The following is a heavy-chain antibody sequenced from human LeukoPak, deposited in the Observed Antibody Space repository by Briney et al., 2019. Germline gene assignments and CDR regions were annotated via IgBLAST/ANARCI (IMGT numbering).Heavy chain of an antibody. J-gene: IGHJ4*02. CDR3: TRLVGITIFGVFIIEDY. CDR2: IRSKANSYAT. Sequence: GGSLRLSCAASGFPLSGSAMHWVRQASGKGLGWVGRIRSKANSYATAYAASVKGRFTISRDDSKNTAYLQMNSLKTEDTAVYYCTRLVGITIFGVFIIEDYWGQGTLVTVSS. D-gene: IGHD3-3*01. V-gene: IGHV3-73*01. CDR1: GFPLSGSA.